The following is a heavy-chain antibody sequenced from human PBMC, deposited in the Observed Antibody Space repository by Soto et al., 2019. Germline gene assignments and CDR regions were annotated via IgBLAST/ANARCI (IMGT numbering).Heavy chain of an antibody. Sequence: EVQLLESGGGLVQPGGSLRLSCAASGFTFSSYAMSWVRQAPGKGLEWVSAISGSGGSTYYADSVKGRFTISRDNSKNTLYLQMNRLRAEDTAVYYCAKVPDIVLNGMDVWGQGTTVTVSS. CDR3: AKVPDIVLNGMDV. CDR1: GFTFSSYA. V-gene: IGHV3-23*01. D-gene: IGHD2-8*01. CDR2: ISGSGGST. J-gene: IGHJ6*02.